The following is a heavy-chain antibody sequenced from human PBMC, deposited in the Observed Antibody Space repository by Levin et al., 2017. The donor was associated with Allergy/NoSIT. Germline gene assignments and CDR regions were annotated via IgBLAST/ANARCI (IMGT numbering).Heavy chain of an antibody. J-gene: IGHJ4*02. Sequence: GGSLRLSCAASGFTFSSYWMSWVRQAPGKGLEWVANIKQDGSEKYYVDSVKGRFTISRDNAKNSLYLQMNSLRAEDTAVYYCARGYDFWSGYYPGVRRNDPFDYWGQGTLVTVSS. CDR3: ARGYDFWSGYYPGVRRNDPFDY. CDR2: IKQDGSEK. V-gene: IGHV3-7*04. CDR1: GFTFSSYW. D-gene: IGHD3-3*01.